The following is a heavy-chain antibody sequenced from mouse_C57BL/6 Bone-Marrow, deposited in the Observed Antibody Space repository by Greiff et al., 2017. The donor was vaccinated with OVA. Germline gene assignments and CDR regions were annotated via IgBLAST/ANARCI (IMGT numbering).Heavy chain of an antibody. CDR2: IYPRDGST. CDR1: GYTFTSYA. Sequence: VQLQQSGPELVKPGASVKLSCKASGYTFTSYAINWVKQRPGQGLEWIGWIYPRDGSTKYNEKFKGKATLTVDTSSSTAYMELHSLTSEDSAVYCCARGGYYEDWYFDVWGTGTTVTVSS. J-gene: IGHJ1*03. V-gene: IGHV1-85*01. D-gene: IGHD2-3*01. CDR3: ARGGYYEDWYFDV.